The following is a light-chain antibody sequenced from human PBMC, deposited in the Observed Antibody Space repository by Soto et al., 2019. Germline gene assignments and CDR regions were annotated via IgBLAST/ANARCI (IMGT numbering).Light chain of an antibody. Sequence: EIVMTQSPATLSVSPGERATLSCRASQSVSSNLAWYQQKPGQAPRLLIYGASTRATGIPARFSCSGSGTEFTLTISSLQSEDFAVYYCQQYNNWLITFGQGTRLEIK. CDR2: GAS. V-gene: IGKV3-15*01. J-gene: IGKJ5*01. CDR1: QSVSSN. CDR3: QQYNNWLIT.